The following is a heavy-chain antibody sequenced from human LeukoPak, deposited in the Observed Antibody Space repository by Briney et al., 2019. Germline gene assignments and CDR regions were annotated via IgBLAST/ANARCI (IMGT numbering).Heavy chain of an antibody. Sequence: GGSLRLSCAASGFTFSSYAMHWVRQAPGKGLEWVAVISYDGSNKYYADSVKGRFTISRDNSKNTLYLQMNSLRAEDTAVYYCARPPPQGPAHGSSGYYENYFDYWGQGTLVTVSS. D-gene: IGHD3-22*01. J-gene: IGHJ4*02. CDR3: ARPPPQGPAHGSSGYYENYFDY. CDR2: ISYDGSNK. CDR1: GFTFSSYA. V-gene: IGHV3-30-3*01.